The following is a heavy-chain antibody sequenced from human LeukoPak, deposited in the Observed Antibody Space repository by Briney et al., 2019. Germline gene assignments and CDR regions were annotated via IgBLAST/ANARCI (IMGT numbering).Heavy chain of an antibody. CDR2: ISWNGGTT. V-gene: IGHV3-20*04. CDR3: ARDLGGIAAADPTYYFDY. CDR1: GFTFDDHG. D-gene: IGHD6-13*01. J-gene: IGHJ4*02. Sequence: GGSLRLSCAASGFTFDDHGMSWVRQAPGNGLEWVAGISWNGGTTGFADSVRGRLTISRDNPKNSLYLQMNSLRAEDTALYYCARDLGGIAAADPTYYFDYWGQGTLVTVSS.